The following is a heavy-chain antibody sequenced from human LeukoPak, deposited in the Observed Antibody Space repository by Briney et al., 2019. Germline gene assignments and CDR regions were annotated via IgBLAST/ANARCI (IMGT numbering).Heavy chain of an antibody. CDR3: ARVLTSVPTR. CDR2: ISSTGNTK. CDR1: GFTFSSHS. J-gene: IGHJ4*02. V-gene: IGHV3-48*02. D-gene: IGHD4-17*01. Sequence: GGSLRLSCAASGFTFSSHSMNWVRQAPGKGLEWVSYISSTGNTKHYVDSVKGRFTISRDNAKNSVYLQMNSLRDEDTAVYYCARVLTSVPTRWGRGTLVTVSS.